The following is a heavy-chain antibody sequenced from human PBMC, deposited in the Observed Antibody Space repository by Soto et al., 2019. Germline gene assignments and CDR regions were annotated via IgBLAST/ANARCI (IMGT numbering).Heavy chain of an antibody. CDR2: ITGSGGAT. CDR1: GSTFTTYA. Sequence: VGSLRLSCAASGSTFTTYAMSWVRQAPGKGLEWVSGITGSGGATYAESVKGRFTVSRDNSKNTLYLQMNSLRAEDTAVYYCAKGLRYYDFWSGFLRPDYYGMDVWGQGTTVTVSS. D-gene: IGHD3-3*01. CDR3: AKGLRYYDFWSGFLRPDYYGMDV. J-gene: IGHJ6*02. V-gene: IGHV3-23*01.